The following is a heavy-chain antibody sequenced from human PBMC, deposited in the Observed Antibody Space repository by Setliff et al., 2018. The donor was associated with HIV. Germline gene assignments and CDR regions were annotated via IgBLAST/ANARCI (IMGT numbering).Heavy chain of an antibody. J-gene: IGHJ4*02. CDR1: NFSLTTIGVG. Sequence: SGPTLVNPTQTLALTCTFSNFSLTTIGVGVGWIRQPPGKALEWLALIYWDDDKRYSPSLKTRLTITKHNSQNQVVLIMTDVATVDTATYYCTHVNNFRSVYFASWGQGTLVTVSS. CDR2: IYWDDDK. V-gene: IGHV2-5*02. CDR3: THVNNFRSVYFAS. D-gene: IGHD1-1*01.